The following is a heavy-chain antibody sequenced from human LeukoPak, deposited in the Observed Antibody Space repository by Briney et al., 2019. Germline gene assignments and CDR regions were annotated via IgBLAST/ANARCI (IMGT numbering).Heavy chain of an antibody. Sequence: SVNVSCKASVYTFTRYVISWVRQAPSQGLDWMGCINAYNCNTNYAHKLQGRVTITTDTSTSTAYMELRRLRSDDRAVYYCAIIAGLWDAFDIWGPGTMVTVSS. J-gene: IGHJ3*02. CDR2: INAYNCNT. D-gene: IGHD5-18*01. V-gene: IGHV1-18*01. CDR3: AIIAGLWDAFDI. CDR1: VYTFTRYV.